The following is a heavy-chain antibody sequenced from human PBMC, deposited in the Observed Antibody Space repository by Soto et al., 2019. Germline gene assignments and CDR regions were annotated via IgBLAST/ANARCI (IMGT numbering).Heavy chain of an antibody. CDR2: VYYTGIT. J-gene: IGHJ4*02. D-gene: IGHD3-22*01. Sequence: KSLEWIGSVYYTGITFYNPSLKSRVTISVDTSKNQFSLRLSSVTAADTAVYYCARQKRYYYDSSGYPDYWXQGT. CDR3: ARQKRYYYDSSGYPDY. V-gene: IGHV4-39*01.